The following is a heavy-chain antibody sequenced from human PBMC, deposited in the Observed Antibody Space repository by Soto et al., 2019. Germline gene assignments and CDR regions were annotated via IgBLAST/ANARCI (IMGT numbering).Heavy chain of an antibody. V-gene: IGHV3-74*03. CDR1: GFDFNNYW. Sequence: GGSLRLSCEASGFDFNNYWMHWVRQDPGKGLVWVSRINGDGSDIKYADSVKGRFTISRDNAKNTVYLQMNSLRAEDTAVYYCVRGGYSRFWHPHFDYWGQGTLVTVS. D-gene: IGHD6-13*01. CDR3: VRGGYSRFWHPHFDY. J-gene: IGHJ4*02. CDR2: INGDGSDI.